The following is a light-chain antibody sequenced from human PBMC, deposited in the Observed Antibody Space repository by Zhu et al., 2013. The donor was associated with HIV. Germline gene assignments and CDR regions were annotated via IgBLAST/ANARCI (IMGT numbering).Light chain of an antibody. CDR2: HAS. V-gene: IGKV3-11*01. J-gene: IGKJ3*01. CDR3: QQRTNWIFT. CDR1: QSISTY. Sequence: EIVLTQSPATLSLSPGEGATLSCRASQSISTYLAWYQQKPGQAPRLLIYHASNRATGIPARFSGSGSGTDFTLTISSLEPEDSAVYYCQQRTNWIFTFGPGTKVEI.